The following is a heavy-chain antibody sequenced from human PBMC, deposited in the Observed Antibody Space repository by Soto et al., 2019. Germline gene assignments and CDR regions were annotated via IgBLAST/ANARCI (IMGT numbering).Heavy chain of an antibody. V-gene: IGHV4-31*01. CDR2: VYHSGTT. D-gene: IGHD2-15*01. Sequence: QLLESGPGLVTPSQTLSLTCTASRGSITSVGYSWSWIRQHPGTGLEGIGYVYHSGTTYYNPSIESPATISVATSKSQFSVRLTSVTAADTAAYYCAGEGAATPPGWYDHWGQGSLVTVFS. J-gene: IGHJ5*02. CDR3: AGEGAATPPGWYDH. CDR1: RGSITSVGYS.